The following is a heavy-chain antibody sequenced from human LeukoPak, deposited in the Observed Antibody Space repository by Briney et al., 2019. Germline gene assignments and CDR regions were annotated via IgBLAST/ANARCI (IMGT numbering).Heavy chain of an antibody. D-gene: IGHD4-17*01. CDR1: GFTFSSFA. V-gene: IGHV3-23*01. J-gene: IGHJ4*02. Sequence: GGSLRLSCAASGFTFSSFAMSWVRQAPGKGLERVSTISGSGGSTNYADSVKGRFTFSRDNSKNTLYLQMNSLRAEDTAVYYCAKDLPDYGDYIEGYWGQGTLVTVSS. CDR2: ISGSGGST. CDR3: AKDLPDYGDYIEGY.